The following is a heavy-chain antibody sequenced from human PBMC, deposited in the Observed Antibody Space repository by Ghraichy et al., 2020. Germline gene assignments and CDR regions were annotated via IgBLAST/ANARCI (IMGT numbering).Heavy chain of an antibody. V-gene: IGHV3-23*01. CDR3: AKAQEGVRGALPIPFDY. CDR1: GFTFSSYA. Sequence: GGSLRLSCAASGFTFSSYAMSWVRQAPGKGLEWVSAISGSGGSTYYADSVKGRFTISRDNSKNTLYLQMNSLRAEDTAVYYCAKAQEGVRGALPIPFDYWGQGTLVTVSS. J-gene: IGHJ4*02. D-gene: IGHD3-10*01. CDR2: ISGSGGST.